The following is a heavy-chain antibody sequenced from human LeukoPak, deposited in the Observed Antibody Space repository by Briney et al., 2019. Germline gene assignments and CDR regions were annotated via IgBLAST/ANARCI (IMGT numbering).Heavy chain of an antibody. Sequence: EESLKISCKVSGYRFTTYWIAWVRQMPGKGLEWMGIIHPGDSDSIYSPSFQGQVTISADKSIRTAYLQWNSLKASDTAMYYCARRGDGYPLDYWGQGTLVTVSS. CDR3: ARRGDGYPLDY. CDR1: GYRFTTYW. J-gene: IGHJ4*02. CDR2: IHPGDSDS. D-gene: IGHD5-24*01. V-gene: IGHV5-51*01.